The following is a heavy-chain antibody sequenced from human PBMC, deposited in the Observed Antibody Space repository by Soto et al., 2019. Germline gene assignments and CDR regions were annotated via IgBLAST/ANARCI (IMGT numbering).Heavy chain of an antibody. CDR3: AREGTYYDFWSGYKRGNYYGMDV. J-gene: IGHJ6*02. V-gene: IGHV4-30-4*01. CDR1: GGSISSGDYY. D-gene: IGHD3-3*01. Sequence: PSETLSLTCTVSGGSISSGDYYWSWIRQPPGKGLEWIGYIYYSGSTYYNPSLKSRVTISVDTSKNQFSLKLSSVTAADTAVYYCAREGTYYDFWSGYKRGNYYGMDVWGQGTTVTVSS. CDR2: IYYSGST.